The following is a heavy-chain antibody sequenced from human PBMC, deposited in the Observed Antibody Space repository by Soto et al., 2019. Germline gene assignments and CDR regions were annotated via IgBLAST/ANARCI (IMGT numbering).Heavy chain of an antibody. CDR1: GYTFTSYA. Sequence: VASVKVSCKASGYTFTSYAMHWVRQAPGQRLEWMGWINAGNGNTKYSQKFQGRVTITRDTSASTAYMELSSLRSEDTAVYYCARDLLSSLGVQSYYYGMDVWGQGTTVTVSS. V-gene: IGHV1-3*01. CDR2: INAGNGNT. J-gene: IGHJ6*02. D-gene: IGHD3-10*01. CDR3: ARDLLSSLGVQSYYYGMDV.